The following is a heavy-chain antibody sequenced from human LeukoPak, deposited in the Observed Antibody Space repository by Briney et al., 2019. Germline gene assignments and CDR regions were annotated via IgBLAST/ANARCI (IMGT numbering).Heavy chain of an antibody. V-gene: IGHV3-23*01. CDR1: GFLFSNYA. D-gene: IGHD2-15*01. J-gene: IGHJ4*02. Sequence: GGSLRLSCAASGFLFSNYAMNWVRQAPGKGLEWVSTIRERGGDTYYADAVNGRFTTSRDDSKSTLYLQMDSLRVEDTAVYYCAKVLFPGGHAIFDSWGQGTLVIVSS. CDR2: IRERGGDT. CDR3: AKVLFPGGHAIFDS.